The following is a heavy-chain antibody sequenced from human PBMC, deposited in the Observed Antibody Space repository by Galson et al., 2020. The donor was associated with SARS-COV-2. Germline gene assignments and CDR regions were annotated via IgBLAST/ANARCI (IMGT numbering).Heavy chain of an antibody. D-gene: IGHD2-2*01. CDR2: INPNSGGT. V-gene: IGHV1-2*04. CDR3: ARESSSRDGDYYYYMDV. CDR1: GYTFTGYY. J-gene: IGHJ6*03. Sequence: ASVKVSCKASGYTFTGYYMHWVRHAPGQGLEWMGWINPNSGGTNYAQKFQGWVTMTRDTSISTAYMELSRLRSDDTGVYYCARESSSRDGDYYYYMDVWGKGTTVTVSS.